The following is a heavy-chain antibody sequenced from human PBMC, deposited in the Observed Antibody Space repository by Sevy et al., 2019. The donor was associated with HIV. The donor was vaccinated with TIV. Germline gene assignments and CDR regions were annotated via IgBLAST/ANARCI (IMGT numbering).Heavy chain of an antibody. CDR1: GGSISSGDSY. CDR3: ATDSHEATRGHSFGF. CDR2: IYYSGST. V-gene: IGHV4-30-4*01. D-gene: IGHD5-18*01. Sequence: SETLSLTCTVSGGSISSGDSYWSWIRQPPEKGLEWIGYIYYSGSTYYNPSLKSRVSISVDTSKNQFSLKLSSVTAADTAVYYCATDSHEATRGHSFGFWGQGTLVTVSS. J-gene: IGHJ4*02.